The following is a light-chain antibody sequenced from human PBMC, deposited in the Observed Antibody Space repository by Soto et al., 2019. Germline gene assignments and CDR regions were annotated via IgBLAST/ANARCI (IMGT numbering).Light chain of an antibody. J-gene: IGLJ2*01. CDR3: QSYDNNREVI. CDR1: NIGAGYD. V-gene: IGLV1-40*01. CDR2: GNT. Sequence: QSVLTQPPSVSGAPGQRVTISCSNIGAGYDVHWYQHLPGTAPRLLIYGNTYRPSGVPGRFSGSKSGTSASLAITGLQAEDEADYYCQSYDNNREVIFGGGTKLTVL.